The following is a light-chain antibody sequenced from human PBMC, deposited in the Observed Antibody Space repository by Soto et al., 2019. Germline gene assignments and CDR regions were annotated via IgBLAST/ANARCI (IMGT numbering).Light chain of an antibody. CDR2: DDN. CDR1: SSNIGGNS. J-gene: IGLJ1*01. Sequence: QSVLTPPPSLSASPGQKVTISCSGSSSNIGGNSVSWYQQLPGTAPKLLIYDDNKRPSGIPDRFSGSKSGTSATLGITGFRTGDEADYYCGSWDSSLSAYVFGTGTKVTVL. CDR3: GSWDSSLSAYV. V-gene: IGLV1-51*01.